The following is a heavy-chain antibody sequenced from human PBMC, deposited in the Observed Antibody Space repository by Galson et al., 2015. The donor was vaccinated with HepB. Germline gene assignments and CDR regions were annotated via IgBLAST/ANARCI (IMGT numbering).Heavy chain of an antibody. J-gene: IGHJ5*02. CDR1: GGSISSGGYS. CDR3: ASSPYGGNSGNWFDP. CDR2: IYHSGST. V-gene: IGHV4-30-2*01. D-gene: IGHD4-23*01. Sequence: TLSLTCAVSGGSISSGGYSWSWIRQPPGKGLEWIGYIYHSGSTYYNPSLKSRVTISVDRSKNQFSLKLSSMTAADTAVYYCASSPYGGNSGNWFDPWGQGTLVTVSS.